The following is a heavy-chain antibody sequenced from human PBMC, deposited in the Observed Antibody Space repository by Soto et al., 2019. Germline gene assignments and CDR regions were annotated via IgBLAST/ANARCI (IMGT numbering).Heavy chain of an antibody. V-gene: IGHV1-8*01. J-gene: IGHJ4*02. Sequence: QVQLVQSGAEVKKPGASVKVSCKASGYTFTSYDINWVRQATGQGLEWMGWMNPNSGNTGYAQKVQGRVTMTRNTSISTAYMELSSLRSEDTAVYYCAKCLNVGATFSHRRMDYFDYWGQGTLVTVSS. CDR3: AKCLNVGATFSHRRMDYFDY. CDR1: GYTFTSYD. D-gene: IGHD1-26*01. CDR2: MNPNSGNT.